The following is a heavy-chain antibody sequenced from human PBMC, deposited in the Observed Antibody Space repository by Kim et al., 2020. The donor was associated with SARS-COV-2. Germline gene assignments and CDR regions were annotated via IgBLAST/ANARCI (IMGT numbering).Heavy chain of an antibody. J-gene: IGHJ6*02. CDR3: ARGRVAVIEWARCGLDV. D-gene: IGHD2-21*01. CDR2: INHSGNT. Sequence: SETLSLTCAVYVGSFSDYYWNWIRQPPGKGLEWVGEINHSGNTNYNSALKSRVILSVDTSKNQFSLKLRSATAAATASYYCARGRVAVIEWARCGLDVWGRGATVSVSS. V-gene: IGHV4-34*01. CDR1: VGSFSDYY.